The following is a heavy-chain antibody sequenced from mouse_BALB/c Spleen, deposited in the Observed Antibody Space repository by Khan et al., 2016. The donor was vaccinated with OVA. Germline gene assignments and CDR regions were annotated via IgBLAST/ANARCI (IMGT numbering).Heavy chain of an antibody. J-gene: IGHJ2*02. V-gene: IGHV1-7*01. CDR2: INPTSGYT. CDR3: AIDRIAY. Sequence: VQLQQSGAELAKPGASVKMSCKASGYTFTSYWMHWIKQRPGQGLEWIGYINPTSGYTDYNQKFKDKATLTADKSYSTAYMQLNSMTSYDSAVYYCAIDRIAYWGPGPSLTVSS. D-gene: IGHD2-14*01. CDR1: GYTFTSYW.